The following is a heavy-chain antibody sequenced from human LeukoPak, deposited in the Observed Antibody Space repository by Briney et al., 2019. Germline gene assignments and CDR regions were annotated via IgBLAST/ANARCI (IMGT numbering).Heavy chain of an antibody. V-gene: IGHV3-74*01. CDR3: ATKQWLAPPPDS. CDR1: GFTFSKYW. Sequence: TRGSLRLSCAASGFTFSKYWMLWVRQAPGKGLESVSRINTDGTVTTYADSVKGRFTGSRDNADNTMFLQMNSVRDEDTAVYYCATKQWLAPPPDSWGQGTPVTVSS. J-gene: IGHJ4*02. D-gene: IGHD6-19*01. CDR2: INTDGTVT.